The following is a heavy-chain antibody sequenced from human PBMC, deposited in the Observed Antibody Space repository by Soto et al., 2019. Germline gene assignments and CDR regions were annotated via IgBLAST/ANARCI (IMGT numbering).Heavy chain of an antibody. Sequence: GGSLRLSCAASGFTFSSYWMSWVRQAPGKGLEWVANIKQDGSEKYYVDSVKGRFTISRDNAKNSLYLQMNGLRAEDTAVYYCARDRAPHYDFWSGYYRYWFDPWGQGTLVTVSS. V-gene: IGHV3-7*03. CDR2: IKQDGSEK. D-gene: IGHD3-3*01. CDR3: ARDRAPHYDFWSGYYRYWFDP. CDR1: GFTFSSYW. J-gene: IGHJ5*02.